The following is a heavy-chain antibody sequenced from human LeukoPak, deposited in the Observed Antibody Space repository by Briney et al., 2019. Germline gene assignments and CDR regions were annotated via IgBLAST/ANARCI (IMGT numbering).Heavy chain of an antibody. Sequence: GGSLRLSCAASGFAFSSYAMSWVRRAPGKGLEWVSALSGSGASTFYADSVKGRFSISRDNSKNTLYLQMNSLRGEDTAVYYCAKEAAVVFNYFDFWGQGTLVTVSS. CDR1: GFAFSSYA. CDR3: AKEAAVVFNYFDF. D-gene: IGHD5-18*01. V-gene: IGHV3-23*01. J-gene: IGHJ4*02. CDR2: LSGSGAST.